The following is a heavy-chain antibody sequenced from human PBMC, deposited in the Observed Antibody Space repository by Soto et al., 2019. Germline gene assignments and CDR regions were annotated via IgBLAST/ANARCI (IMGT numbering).Heavy chain of an antibody. CDR1: GFTFSSYN. D-gene: IGHD1-26*01. V-gene: IGHV3-48*02. Sequence: EVRLVESGGGLVQPGGSLRLSCEASGFTFSSYNLNWVRQAPGKGLEWVSYVSSSSSTIYYADSVKGRFTISRDNAKNSLYLQMNSLRDEDSAVYYCARAPGESGSYYGVFDYWGQGTLGSVSS. J-gene: IGHJ4*02. CDR3: ARAPGESGSYYGVFDY. CDR2: VSSSSSTI.